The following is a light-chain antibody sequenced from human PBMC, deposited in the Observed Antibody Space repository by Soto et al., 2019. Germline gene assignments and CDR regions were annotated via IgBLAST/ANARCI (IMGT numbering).Light chain of an antibody. CDR2: WAS. CDR1: QSILYSSKNKNY. Sequence: DTVMTQSPDSLAVSLGERATINCKSSQSILYSSKNKNYLAWYQQKPGQPPKLLIYWASTRESGVPDRFTGSGSVTDFTLTITNLQAEDVAVYYCQQHYRAPLTFGGGTKVDIK. J-gene: IGKJ4*01. CDR3: QQHYRAPLT. V-gene: IGKV4-1*01.